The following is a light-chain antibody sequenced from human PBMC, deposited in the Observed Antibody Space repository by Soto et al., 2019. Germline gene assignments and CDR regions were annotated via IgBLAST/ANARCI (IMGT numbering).Light chain of an antibody. Sequence: QFALTQPASVSGSPGQSITISCAGTSSDVGHYNYVSWYQQHPGKAPKLLIYDVSNRPSGVSDRLSGSKSGNTASLTISGLQAEDESDYYCSSYTISNTYVFGTGTKVTVL. J-gene: IGLJ1*01. CDR3: SSYTISNTYV. V-gene: IGLV2-14*01. CDR2: DVS. CDR1: SSDVGHYNY.